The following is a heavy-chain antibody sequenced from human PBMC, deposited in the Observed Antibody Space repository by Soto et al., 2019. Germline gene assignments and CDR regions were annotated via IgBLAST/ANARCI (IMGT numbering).Heavy chain of an antibody. J-gene: IGHJ3*02. CDR3: ARDVSPGSSSLYLDAFDI. CDR1: GFTLSAYW. D-gene: IGHD6-13*01. Sequence: EVQLEESGGDLVQPGGSLRLSCAASGFTLSAYWMTWVSQAPGKGLEWVANINRDGSKESDLDSVRGRFTISRDNVGNSLYLQMDSLRADDTALYYCARDVSPGSSSLYLDAFDIWGQGTMVTVSS. V-gene: IGHV3-7*05. CDR2: INRDGSKE.